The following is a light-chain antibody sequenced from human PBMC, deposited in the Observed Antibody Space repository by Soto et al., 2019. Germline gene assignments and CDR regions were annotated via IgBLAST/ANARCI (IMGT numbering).Light chain of an antibody. V-gene: IGKV1-9*01. CDR3: QHRGT. CDR1: QGISSS. J-gene: IGKJ2*02. Sequence: DIQLTQSPSFLSASVGDRVTITCRASQGISSSLAWYQQRPGTPPKLLISAASTLQSGDPSRFSGSGSGTEFTFTISSLKPEDLETYSCQHRGTFGKGTKLEIK. CDR2: AAS.